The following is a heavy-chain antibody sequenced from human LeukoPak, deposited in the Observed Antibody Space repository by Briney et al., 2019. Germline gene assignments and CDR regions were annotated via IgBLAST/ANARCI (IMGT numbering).Heavy chain of an antibody. Sequence: LRASVKVSCKASGYTFTSYYMHWVRQAPGQGLEWMGIISPSGGSTSYAQKFQGRVTMTRDMSTSTVYMELSSLRSEDTAVYYCARQIRDYYDSSGLNYWGQGTLVTVSS. J-gene: IGHJ4*02. V-gene: IGHV1-46*01. CDR2: ISPSGGST. CDR3: ARQIRDYYDSSGLNY. CDR1: GYTFTSYY. D-gene: IGHD3-22*01.